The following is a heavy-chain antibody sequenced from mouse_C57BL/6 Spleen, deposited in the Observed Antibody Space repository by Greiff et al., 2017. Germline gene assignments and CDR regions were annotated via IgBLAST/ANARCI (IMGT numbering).Heavy chain of an antibody. J-gene: IGHJ3*01. V-gene: IGHV1-7*01. CDR1: GFTFTSYW. CDR2: INPSSGYT. CDR3: ARYKDRETAHATWD. D-gene: IGHD3-2*02. Sequence: VQLKESGAELAKPGASVKLSCTASGFTFTSYWMHWVTQRPGQGLEWIGYINPSSGYTKYNQKFKDKATLTADKSSSTAYMQLSSLPYEDSTVYYSARYKDRETAHATWDWGQGTLVTVAA.